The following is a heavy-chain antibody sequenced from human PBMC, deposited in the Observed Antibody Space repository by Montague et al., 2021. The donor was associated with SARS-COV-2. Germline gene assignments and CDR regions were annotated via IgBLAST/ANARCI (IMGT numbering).Heavy chain of an antibody. V-gene: IGHV4-34*01. Sequence: TLSLTCAVYGGSFSDYFWTWIRQPPGKGLEWTGEINHRGTSNYNPSLKSRVSISVDTSKNQFSLYLGSVTAADTAVYYCARGRQHFNMIVVVMTGGEYYFDYWGQGTLVTVSS. CDR1: GGSFSDYF. CDR3: ARGRQHFNMIVVVMTGGEYYFDY. J-gene: IGHJ4*02. D-gene: IGHD3-22*01. CDR2: INHRGTS.